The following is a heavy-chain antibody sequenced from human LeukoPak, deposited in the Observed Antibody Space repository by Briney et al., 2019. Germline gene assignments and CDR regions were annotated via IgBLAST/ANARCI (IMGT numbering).Heavy chain of an antibody. J-gene: IGHJ6*02. CDR1: GFTFSSYT. CDR3: ARDPTPRYCSGGSCYTHYGMDV. Sequence: GGSLTLSWAASGFTFSSYTMNWVRQAPGKGMEWVSFISSSSSYIYYANSVKGRLTISRDNAKNSLYLQMNSLRAEDTAVYYCARDPTPRYCSGGSCYTHYGMDVWGQGTTVTVSS. V-gene: IGHV3-21*01. CDR2: ISSSSSYI. D-gene: IGHD2-15*01.